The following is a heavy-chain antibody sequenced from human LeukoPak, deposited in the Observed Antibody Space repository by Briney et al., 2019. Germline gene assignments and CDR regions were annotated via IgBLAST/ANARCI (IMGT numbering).Heavy chain of an antibody. Sequence: GGFLRLSCAASGFTFNNYNMNWVRQAPGKALEWVSSITSSSTYIFYADSVKGRFTISRDNSKKTLYLQMTSLRAEDTAVYFCAKGPIHNTATTFLCYMDVWGKGTAVTISS. J-gene: IGHJ6*03. CDR1: GFTFNNYN. V-gene: IGHV3-21*04. CDR3: AKGPIHNTATTFLCYMDV. D-gene: IGHD6-25*01. CDR2: ITSSSTYI.